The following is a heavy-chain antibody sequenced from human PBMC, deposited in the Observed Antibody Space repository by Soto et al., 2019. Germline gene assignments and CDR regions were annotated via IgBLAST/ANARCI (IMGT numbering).Heavy chain of an antibody. CDR2: ISYDGSNK. Sequence: QVQLVESGGGVVQPGRSLRLSCTASGYSFSTYGMHWVRQAPGKGLEWVIFISYDGSNKFYLDSVKGRFSISRDNSRNTLYLQMNSLRPEDTATYYCAKVGRNWNPDYWGQGILVTVSS. CDR1: GYSFSTYG. J-gene: IGHJ4*02. D-gene: IGHD1-20*01. CDR3: AKVGRNWNPDY. V-gene: IGHV3-30*18.